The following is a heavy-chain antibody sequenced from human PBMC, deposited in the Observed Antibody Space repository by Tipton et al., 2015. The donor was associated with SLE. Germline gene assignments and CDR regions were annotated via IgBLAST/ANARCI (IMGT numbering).Heavy chain of an antibody. D-gene: IGHD2-2*02. Sequence: TLSLTCDVFGGSFIGHYWSWIRQTPGKGLEWIGEINHSGHTNYNPSLKSRVTISVDTSKNQFSLKLTSVTAADTAIYYCARESDYTMVWDTWGQGTLVTVSS. CDR2: INHSGHT. CDR1: GGSFIGHY. J-gene: IGHJ5*02. V-gene: IGHV4-34*01. CDR3: ARESDYTMVWDT.